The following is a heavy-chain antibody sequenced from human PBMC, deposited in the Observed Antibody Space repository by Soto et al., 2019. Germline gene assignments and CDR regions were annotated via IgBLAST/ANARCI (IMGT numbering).Heavy chain of an antibody. V-gene: IGHV3-30*18. D-gene: IGHD3-10*01. CDR1: GFTFISYG. J-gene: IGHJ4*02. CDR3: AKKQFRWFGESSFDY. Sequence: GWSLRLSCASSGFTFISYGMHWVRQAPGKGLEWVAVISYDGSNKYYADSVKGRFTISRDNSKNTLYLQMNSLRAEDTAVYYCAKKQFRWFGESSFDYWGQGTLVTVSS. CDR2: ISYDGSNK.